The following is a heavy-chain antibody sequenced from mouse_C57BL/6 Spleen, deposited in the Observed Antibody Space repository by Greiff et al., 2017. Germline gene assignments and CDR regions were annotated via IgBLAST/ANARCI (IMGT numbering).Heavy chain of an antibody. J-gene: IGHJ4*01. V-gene: IGHV1-63*01. CDR2: IYPGGGYT. Sequence: QVQLKQSGAELVRPGTSVKMSCKASGYTFTNYWIGWAKQRPGHGLEWIGDIYPGGGYTNYNEKFKGKATLTADKSSSTAYMQFSSLTSEDSAIYYCARSTGAGNAMDYWGQGTSVTVSS. CDR3: ARSTGAGNAMDY. CDR1: GYTFTNYW. D-gene: IGHD6-1*01.